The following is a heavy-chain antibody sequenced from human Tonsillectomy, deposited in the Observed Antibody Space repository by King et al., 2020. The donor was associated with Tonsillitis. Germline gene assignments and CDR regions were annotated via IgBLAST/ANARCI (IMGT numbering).Heavy chain of an antibody. CDR3: ARAGVCDSTSCYRYYYYMDV. CDR1: GFTFTTYA. Sequence: VQLVESGGGVVQPGRSLRLSCAASGFTFTTYALHLVRPAPGTGLGWVAFISYDGSNNSSTDSVKGRYTISRHNSTNTLYLQMNSLSAEATAVDYCARAGVCDSTSCYRYYYYMDVWGKGTTVTVSS. J-gene: IGHJ6*03. V-gene: IGHV3-30-3*01. CDR2: ISYDGSNN. D-gene: IGHD2-2*01.